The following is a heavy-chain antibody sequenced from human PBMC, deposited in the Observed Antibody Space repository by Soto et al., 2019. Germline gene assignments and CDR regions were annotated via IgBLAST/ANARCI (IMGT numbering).Heavy chain of an antibody. CDR3: ARGMGSSWYDAFDI. V-gene: IGHV1-8*01. Sequence: ASVTVSCKASGYTFTSYDINWVRQATGQGLEWMGWMNPNSGNTGYAQKFQGRVTMTRNTSISTAYMELSSLRSEDTAVYYCARGMGSSWYDAFDIWGQGTMVTVSS. CDR2: MNPNSGNT. CDR1: GYTFTSYD. J-gene: IGHJ3*02. D-gene: IGHD6-13*01.